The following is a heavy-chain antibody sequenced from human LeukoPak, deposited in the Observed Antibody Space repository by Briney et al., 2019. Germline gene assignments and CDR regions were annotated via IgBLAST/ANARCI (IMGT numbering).Heavy chain of an antibody. CDR2: ISSSGSYI. V-gene: IGHV3-21*01. J-gene: IGHJ4*02. CDR1: GFTFSSYT. Sequence: GGSLRLSCAASGFTFSSYTMNWVRQAPGKGLEWVSSISSSGSYIYYAHSVKGRFTISRDNAKNSLYLQMNSLRAEDTAVYCCAREDYGDSVFYYWGQGTLVTVSA. D-gene: IGHD4-17*01. CDR3: AREDYGDSVFYY.